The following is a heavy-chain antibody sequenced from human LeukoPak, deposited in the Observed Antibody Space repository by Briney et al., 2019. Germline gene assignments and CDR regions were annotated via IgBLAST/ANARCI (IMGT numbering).Heavy chain of an antibody. V-gene: IGHV3-23*01. CDR1: GFTFSSYA. CDR3: ASAYYDILTGYSAIDKFDY. Sequence: GGSLTLSCAASGFTFSSYAMSWVRQAPGKGLEWVSAISGSGGSTYYADSVKGRFTISRDNSKNTLYLQMNSLRAEDTAVYYCASAYYDILTGYSAIDKFDYWGQGTLVTVSS. J-gene: IGHJ4*02. D-gene: IGHD3-9*01. CDR2: ISGSGGST.